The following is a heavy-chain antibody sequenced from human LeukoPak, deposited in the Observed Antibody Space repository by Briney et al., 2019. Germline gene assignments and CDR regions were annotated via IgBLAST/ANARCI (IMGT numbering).Heavy chain of an antibody. CDR3: ARVFRPFYGMDV. Sequence: SVKVSCKASGGTFTSYAISWVRQAPGQGLEWMGGIIPIFGTANYAQKFQGRVTITADESTSTAYMELSSLRSEDTAVYYCARVFRPFYGMDVWGQGTTVTVSS. V-gene: IGHV1-69*13. CDR2: IIPIFGTA. CDR1: GGTFTSYA. J-gene: IGHJ6*02. D-gene: IGHD2-8*01.